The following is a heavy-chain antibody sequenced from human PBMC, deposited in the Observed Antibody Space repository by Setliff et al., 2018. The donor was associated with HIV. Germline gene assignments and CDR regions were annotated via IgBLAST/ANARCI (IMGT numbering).Heavy chain of an antibody. CDR3: ARAPSLWGSGSYYTYWYFDY. V-gene: IGHV4-59*12. Sequence: SETLSLTCTVSGGSISSYYWSWIRQPPGKGLEWIGYIYYSGSTYYNPSLKSRVTISVDTSKNQFSLKLSSVTAADTAVYYCARAPSLWGSGSYYTYWYFDYWGQGTLVTVSS. D-gene: IGHD3-10*01. CDR1: GGSISSYY. CDR2: IYYSGST. J-gene: IGHJ4*02.